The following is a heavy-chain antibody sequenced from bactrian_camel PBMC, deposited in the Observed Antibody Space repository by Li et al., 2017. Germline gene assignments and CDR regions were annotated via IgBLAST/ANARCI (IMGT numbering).Heavy chain of an antibody. V-gene: IGHV3S53*01. J-gene: IGHJ6*01. CDR1: GYTYRRYC. D-gene: IGHD7*01. CDR3: GADLRYPCGGVEGISDANFAY. CDR2: IVSDDTT. Sequence: HVQLVESGGGSVQAGGSLRLSCKSSGYTYRRYCMGWFRRERGKEREGVAAIVSDDTTRYADSVKGRFTISKDNARNTLYLQMNSLKPEDTALYYCGADLRYPCGGVEGISDANFAYWGQGTQVTVS.